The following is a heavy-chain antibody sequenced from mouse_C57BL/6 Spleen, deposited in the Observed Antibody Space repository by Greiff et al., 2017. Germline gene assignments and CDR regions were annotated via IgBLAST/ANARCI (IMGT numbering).Heavy chain of an antibody. V-gene: IGHV1-69*01. D-gene: IGHD3-3*01. CDR1: GYTFTSYW. CDR2: IDPSDSYT. J-gene: IGHJ1*03. Sequence: QVQLQQPGAELVMPGASVKLSCKASGYTFTSYWMHWVKQRPGQGLEWIGEIDPSDSYTNYNQKFKGKSTLTVDKSSSTAYMQLSSLTSEDSAVYYCARSRGTRDWYFDVWGTGTTVTVSS. CDR3: ARSRGTRDWYFDV.